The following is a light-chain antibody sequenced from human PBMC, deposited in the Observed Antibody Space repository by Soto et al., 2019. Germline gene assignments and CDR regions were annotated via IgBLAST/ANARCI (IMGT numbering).Light chain of an antibody. V-gene: IGKV3-15*01. CDR3: QQYGVSRT. CDR2: GAS. Sequence: EIVLTQSLDTLSASPGERATLSCRASQSVSSNLAWYQQKPGQAPRLLIYGASTRATGIPARFSGSGSGTEFTLTISSLQSEDFAVYYCQQYGVSRTFGQGTKVDI. CDR1: QSVSSN. J-gene: IGKJ1*01.